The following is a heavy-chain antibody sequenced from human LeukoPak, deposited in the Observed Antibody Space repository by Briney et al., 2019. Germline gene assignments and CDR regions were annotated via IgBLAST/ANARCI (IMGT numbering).Heavy chain of an antibody. V-gene: IGHV3-23*01. CDR3: AKHYDILTGYSDY. CDR2: ISGSGGST. CDR1: GFTFISYA. J-gene: IGHJ4*02. D-gene: IGHD3-9*01. Sequence: PGGSLRLSCAASGFTFISYAMSWVRQAPGKGLEWVSAISGSGGSTYYADSVKGRFTISRDNSKNTLYLQINSLRAEDTAVYYCAKHYDILTGYSDYWGQGTLVTVSS.